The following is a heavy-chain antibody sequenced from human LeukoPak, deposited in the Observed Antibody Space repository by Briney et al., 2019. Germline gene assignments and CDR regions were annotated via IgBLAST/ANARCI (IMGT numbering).Heavy chain of an antibody. CDR3: ARVVGDYVYYYYYMDV. Sequence: SETLSLTCTVSGGSISTYSWNWIRQPAGKGLEWSGRIFASGTTKYNPSLKSRVTMSVETSKNQFSLKLSSVTAADTAVYYCARVVGDYVYYYYYMDVWGKGTTVTVSS. D-gene: IGHD4-17*01. CDR2: IFASGTT. J-gene: IGHJ6*03. CDR1: GGSISTYS. V-gene: IGHV4-4*07.